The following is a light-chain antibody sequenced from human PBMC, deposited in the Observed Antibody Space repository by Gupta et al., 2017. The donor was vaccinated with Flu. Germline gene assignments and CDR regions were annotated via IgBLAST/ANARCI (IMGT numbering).Light chain of an antibody. V-gene: IGKV3-11*01. CDR2: DAS. Sequence: EIVLTQSPATLSLSPGERATLSCRASQSVSNYLAWYQQKPGQAPSLLIYDASDRATGVPARFSGSGGGTDFTLTISSLEPEDFAVYYCQQRSDGPPVFSFGQGTKLEIK. J-gene: IGKJ2*03. CDR3: QQRSDGPPVFS. CDR1: QSVSNY.